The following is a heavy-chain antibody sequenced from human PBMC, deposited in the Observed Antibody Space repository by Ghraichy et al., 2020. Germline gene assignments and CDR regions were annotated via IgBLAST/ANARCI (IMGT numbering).Heavy chain of an antibody. CDR2: ISAYNGNT. CDR3: ARGSGYDILTGRGMDV. Sequence: ASVKVSCKASGYTFTSYGISWVRQAPGQGLEWMGWISAYNGNTNYAQKLQGRVTMTTDTSTSTAYMELRSLRSDDTAVYYCARGSGYDILTGRGMDVWGQGTTVTVSS. CDR1: GYTFTSYG. J-gene: IGHJ6*02. D-gene: IGHD3-9*01. V-gene: IGHV1-18*04.